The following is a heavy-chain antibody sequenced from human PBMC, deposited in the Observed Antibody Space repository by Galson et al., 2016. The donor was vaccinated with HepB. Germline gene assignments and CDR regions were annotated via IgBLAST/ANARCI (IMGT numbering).Heavy chain of an antibody. D-gene: IGHD3-10*02. CDR1: GFTFSRYS. Sequence: SGFTFSRYSLNWVRQAPGKGLEWVSYISFDSTTTYYADSLRGRFTISRDNAKNSLYLQMNGLRDDDAAVYYCTADVGGGLRPFDYWGQGTLVTVSS. CDR3: TADVGGGLRPFDY. J-gene: IGHJ4*02. CDR2: ISFDSTTT. V-gene: IGHV3-48*02.